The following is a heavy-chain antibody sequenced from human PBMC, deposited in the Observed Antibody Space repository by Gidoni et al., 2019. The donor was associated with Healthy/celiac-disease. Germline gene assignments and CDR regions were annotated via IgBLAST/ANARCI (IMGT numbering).Heavy chain of an antibody. CDR2: IKSKTDGGTT. CDR3: WVDSSGYYVYFDY. D-gene: IGHD3-22*01. Sequence: EVQLVESGGGLVKPGGSLRLSCAASGFPFSNAWMNWVRQAPGKGLGWVGRIKSKTDGGTTDYAAPVKGRFTISRDDSKNTLYLQMNSLKTEDTAVYYCWVDSSGYYVYFDYWGQGTLVTVSS. V-gene: IGHV3-15*07. CDR1: GFPFSNAW. J-gene: IGHJ4*02.